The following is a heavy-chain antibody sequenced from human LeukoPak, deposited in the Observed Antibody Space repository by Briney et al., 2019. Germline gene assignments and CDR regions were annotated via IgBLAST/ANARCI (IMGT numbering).Heavy chain of an antibody. V-gene: IGHV4-61*01. J-gene: IGHJ4*02. Sequence: SETLSLTCTVSGGSVSSGSYSWSWIRQPPGKGLEWIGYIYYSGSTNYNPSLKSRVTISMDKSKNQFSLKLSSVTAADTAVYYCARGRGYCSGGSCARPSDYWGQGTLVTVSS. CDR1: GGSVSSGSYS. CDR3: ARGRGYCSGGSCARPSDY. CDR2: IYYSGST. D-gene: IGHD2-15*01.